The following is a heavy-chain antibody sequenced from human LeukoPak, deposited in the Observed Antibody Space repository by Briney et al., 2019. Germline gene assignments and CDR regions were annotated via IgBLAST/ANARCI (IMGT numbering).Heavy chain of an antibody. CDR1: GGSISSYY. Sequence: SETLSLTCTVSGGSISSYYWSWIRQPPGKGLEWIGYIYYSESTNYNPSLKSRVTISVDTSKNQFSLKLSSVTAADTAVYYCARVRGGYFDYWGQGTLVTVSS. CDR3: ARVRGGYFDY. V-gene: IGHV4-59*01. CDR2: IYYSEST. J-gene: IGHJ4*02.